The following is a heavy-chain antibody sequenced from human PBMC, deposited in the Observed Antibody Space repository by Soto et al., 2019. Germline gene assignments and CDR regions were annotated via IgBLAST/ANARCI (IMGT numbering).Heavy chain of an antibody. CDR3: ARKNRDGYNYYFDY. J-gene: IGHJ4*02. V-gene: IGHV4-4*02. D-gene: IGHD5-12*01. Sequence: PSETLSLTCAVSGGSISSSNWWSWVRQPPGKGLEWIEEIYHSGSTNYNPSLKSRVTISVDKSKNQFSLKLSSVTAADTAVYYCARKNRDGYNYYFDYWGQGTLVTVSS. CDR2: IYHSGST. CDR1: GGSISSSNW.